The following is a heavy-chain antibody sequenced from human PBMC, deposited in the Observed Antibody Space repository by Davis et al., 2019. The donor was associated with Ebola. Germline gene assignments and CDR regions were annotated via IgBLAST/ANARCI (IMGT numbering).Heavy chain of an antibody. CDR3: ARAGDGDLDY. CDR1: GYTFSSYW. CDR2: IYAGYSDT. D-gene: IGHD4-17*01. Sequence: ESLKISCKGSGYTFSSYWIGWVRPMPGKGLEWMGLIYAGYSDTRYSPSFQGQVTISADKSISTAYLHRSSLKASETAMYYCARAGDGDLDYWGQGTLVTVSS. V-gene: IGHV5-51*01. J-gene: IGHJ4*02.